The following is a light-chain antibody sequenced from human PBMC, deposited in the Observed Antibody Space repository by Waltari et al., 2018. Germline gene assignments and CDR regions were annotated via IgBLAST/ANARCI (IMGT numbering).Light chain of an antibody. V-gene: IGKV1-39*01. J-gene: IGKJ1*01. CDR1: QDIKRY. CDR3: RESYATPRT. CDR2: GAS. Sequence: IQMTQSPSSLSASVGDRVTITCRASQDIKRYLNWYQQKPGEAPKVLIYGASALQSGVPSRFSGSGSGTDFTLTIRSLQPEDFATYYCRESYATPRTFGQGTKVEVK.